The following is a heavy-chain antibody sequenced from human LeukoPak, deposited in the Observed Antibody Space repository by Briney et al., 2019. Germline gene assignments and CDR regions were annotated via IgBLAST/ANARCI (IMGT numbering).Heavy chain of an antibody. V-gene: IGHV1-18*01. CDR1: GYTFTSYG. CDR3: ARLKRGNYYMDV. CDR2: ISAYNGNT. J-gene: IGHJ6*03. D-gene: IGHD5-24*01. Sequence: ASVKVSCKASGYTFTSYGISWVRQAPGQGLEWMGWISAYNGNTNYAQKLQGRVTMTRDTSISTAYMELSRLRSDDTAVYYCARLKRGNYYMDVWGKGTTVTVSS.